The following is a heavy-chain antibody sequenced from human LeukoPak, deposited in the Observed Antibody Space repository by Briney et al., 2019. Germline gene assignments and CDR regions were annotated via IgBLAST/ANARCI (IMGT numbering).Heavy chain of an antibody. CDR2: ISSSNNFR. V-gene: IGHV3-11*03. CDR3: ARPRYYDSSGYYFDI. CDR1: GFTVSGYY. D-gene: IGHD3-22*01. J-gene: IGHJ3*02. Sequence: GGSLRLSCAASGFTVSGYYMSWIRQAPGKGLEWVSYISSSNNFRNYADSVKGRFTISRDNAKNSLYLQMNSLRAEDTAVYYCARPRYYDSSGYYFDIWGQGTMVTVSS.